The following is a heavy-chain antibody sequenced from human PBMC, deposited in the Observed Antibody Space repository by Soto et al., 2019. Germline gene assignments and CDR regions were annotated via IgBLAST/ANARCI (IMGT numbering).Heavy chain of an antibody. J-gene: IGHJ4*02. V-gene: IGHV3-30*18. CDR3: AKDPLGIAVAGYPY. D-gene: IGHD6-19*01. CDR2: ISYDGSNK. Sequence: GSLRLSCAASGFTFSSYGMHWVRQAPGKGLEWVAVISYDGSNKYYADSVKGRFTISRDNSKNTLYLQMNSLRAEDTAVYYCAKDPLGIAVAGYPYWGQGTLVTVSS. CDR1: GFTFSSYG.